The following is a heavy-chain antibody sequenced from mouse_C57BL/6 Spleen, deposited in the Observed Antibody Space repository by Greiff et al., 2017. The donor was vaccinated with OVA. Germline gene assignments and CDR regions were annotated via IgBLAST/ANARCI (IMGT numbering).Heavy chain of an antibody. CDR1: GYTFTDYY. D-gene: IGHD3-2*02. CDR3: ARRGGGSGYDFDY. CDR2: INPNNGGT. Sequence: VQLQQSGPELVKPGASVKISCKASGYTFTDYYMNWVKQSHGKSLEWIGDINPNNGGTSYNQKFKGKATLTVDKSSSTAYMELRSLTSEDSAVYYCARRGGGSGYDFDYWGQGTTLTVSS. V-gene: IGHV1-26*01. J-gene: IGHJ2*01.